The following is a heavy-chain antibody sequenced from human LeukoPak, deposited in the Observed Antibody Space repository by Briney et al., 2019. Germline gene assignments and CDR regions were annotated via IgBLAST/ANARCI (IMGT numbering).Heavy chain of an antibody. J-gene: IGHJ5*02. CDR2: MNPNSGNT. CDR1: GYTFTSYD. D-gene: IGHD1-7*01. Sequence: ASVKVSGKASGYTFTSYDINWVRQATGQGLEWMGWMNPNSGNTGYAQKFQGRVTMTRNTSISTAYMELSSLRSEDTAVYYCARSWGYNWNYGWFDPWGQGTLVTVSS. V-gene: IGHV1-8*01. CDR3: ARSWGYNWNYGWFDP.